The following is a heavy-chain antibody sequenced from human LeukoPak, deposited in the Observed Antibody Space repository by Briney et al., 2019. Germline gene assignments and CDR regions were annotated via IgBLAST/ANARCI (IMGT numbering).Heavy chain of an antibody. CDR1: GFTFRLYS. V-gene: IGHV3-48*02. CDR2: IRSTDGAI. Sequence: PGGSLRPSCAASGFTFRLYSMNWVRQAPGKGLEWLSYIRSTDGAIAYADSVKGRFTISRDDAKNSLYLQMNSLRDEDTAVYYCARDRDWAFDYWGQGTLITVSS. CDR3: ARDRDWAFDY. J-gene: IGHJ4*02. D-gene: IGHD3-9*01.